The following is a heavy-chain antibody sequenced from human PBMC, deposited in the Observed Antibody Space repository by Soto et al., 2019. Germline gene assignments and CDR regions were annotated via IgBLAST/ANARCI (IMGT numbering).Heavy chain of an antibody. J-gene: IGHJ4*02. V-gene: IGHV1-18*01. CDR1: GYTFTSYG. CDR2: ISAYNGNK. D-gene: IGHD2-2*01. CDR3: ARGSSTIVVPAAIDY. Sequence: ASVKVSCKASGYTFTSYGISWGRPAPGQGLERKGWISAYNGNKKYAQKLQGRVTFTTDSSTCTVYMELISLRSDDTAVYYCARGSSTIVVPAAIDYWGQGTLVTVSS.